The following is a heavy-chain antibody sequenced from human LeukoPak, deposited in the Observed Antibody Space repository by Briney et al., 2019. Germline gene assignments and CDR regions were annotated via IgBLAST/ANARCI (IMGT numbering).Heavy chain of an antibody. CDR2: INHSGST. V-gene: IGHV4-34*01. CDR3: ARGFYDFWSGYYYGMDV. CDR1: GGSISSYY. D-gene: IGHD3-3*01. Sequence: SETLSLTCTVSGGSISSYYWSWIRQPPGKGLEWIGEINHSGSTNYNPSLKSRVTISVDTSKNQFSLKLSSVTAADTAVYCCARGFYDFWSGYYYGMDVWGQGTTVTVSS. J-gene: IGHJ6*02.